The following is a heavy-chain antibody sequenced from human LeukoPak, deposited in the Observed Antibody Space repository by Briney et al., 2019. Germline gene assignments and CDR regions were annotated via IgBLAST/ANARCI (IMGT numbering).Heavy chain of an antibody. CDR1: GGSISSGGYY. V-gene: IGHV4-31*03. D-gene: IGHD3-16*01. CDR3: ARVMGPNWFDP. CDR2: IYYSGST. J-gene: IGHJ5*02. Sequence: PSETLSLTCTVSGGSISSGGYYWSWIRQHPGKGLEWIGYIYYSGSTYYSPSLKSRVTISVDTSKNQFSLKLSSVTAADTAVYYCARVMGPNWFDPWGQGTLVTVSS.